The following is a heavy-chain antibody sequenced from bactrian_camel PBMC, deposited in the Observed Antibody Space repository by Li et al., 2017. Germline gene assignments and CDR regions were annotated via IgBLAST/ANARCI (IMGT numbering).Heavy chain of an antibody. CDR1: GHTTSGYC. V-gene: IGHV3S53*01. CDR3: VRDNGGNWIRGDFGV. Sequence: QVQLVESGGGSGKAGGSLKLSCVFSGHTTSGYCMGWVRQAPGKEREGVAAISRIGSTSYADSVKGRFTISRDNAKNTVYLQMNSLKPEDTAVYYCVRDNGGNWIRGDFGVWGQGTQVTVS. D-gene: IGHD6*01. CDR2: ISRIGST. J-gene: IGHJ6*01.